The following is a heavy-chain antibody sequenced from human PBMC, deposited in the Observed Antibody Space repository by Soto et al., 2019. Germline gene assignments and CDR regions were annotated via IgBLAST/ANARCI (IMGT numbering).Heavy chain of an antibody. V-gene: IGHV3-30-3*01. CDR3: ARDPAGTYFFDY. CDR1: GFTFSSYA. J-gene: IGHJ4*01. CDR2: ISYDGSGK. Sequence: GGSLRLSCAASGFTFSSYALHWVRQAPGKGLEWVASISYDGSGKYYADSVKGRFTISRDNSKDTLYLQVNSLRGEDTAVYYCARDPAGTYFFDYWGHGTLVTVSS.